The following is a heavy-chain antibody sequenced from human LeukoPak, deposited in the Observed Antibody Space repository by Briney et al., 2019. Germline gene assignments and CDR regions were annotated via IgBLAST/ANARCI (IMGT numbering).Heavy chain of an antibody. Sequence: SETLSLTCTVSGGSISSGGYYWSWIRQHPGKGLEWIGYIYYSGSTYYNPSLKSRVTISVDTSKNQFSLKLSSVTAADTAVYYCARGATPLLWFGERPFDYWGQGTLVTVSS. CDR2: IYYSGST. CDR1: GGSISSGGYY. CDR3: ARGATPLLWFGERPFDY. V-gene: IGHV4-31*03. J-gene: IGHJ4*02. D-gene: IGHD3-10*01.